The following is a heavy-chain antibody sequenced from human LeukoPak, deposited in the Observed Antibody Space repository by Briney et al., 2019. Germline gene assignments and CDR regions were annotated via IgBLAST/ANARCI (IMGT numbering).Heavy chain of an antibody. Sequence: PSETLSLICTVSGGSISSYYWSWIRQPPGKGLEWIGYIYYSGSTNYNPSLKSRVTISVDTSKNQFSLKLSSVTAADTAVYYCARGGYYDILTGYPDAFDIWGQGTMVTVSS. CDR3: ARGGYYDILTGYPDAFDI. J-gene: IGHJ3*02. V-gene: IGHV4-59*01. CDR1: GGSISSYY. D-gene: IGHD3-9*01. CDR2: IYYSGST.